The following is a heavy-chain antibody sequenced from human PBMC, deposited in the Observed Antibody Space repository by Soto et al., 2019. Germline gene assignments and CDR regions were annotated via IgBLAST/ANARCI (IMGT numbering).Heavy chain of an antibody. D-gene: IGHD6-13*01. CDR1: GFTFSTYG. CDR3: AKEVLAAGQGWFDP. CDR2: ISYDENTK. J-gene: IGHJ5*02. V-gene: IGHV3-30*18. Sequence: QVQFVESGGGVVQPGRSLRLSCEASGFTFSTYGMHWVRQAPGKGLEWVAIISYDENTKYYADSLKGRFTISRDNSKNTLYLDINNVTPEDTAVYYCAKEVLAAGQGWFDPWGQGTLVTVSS.